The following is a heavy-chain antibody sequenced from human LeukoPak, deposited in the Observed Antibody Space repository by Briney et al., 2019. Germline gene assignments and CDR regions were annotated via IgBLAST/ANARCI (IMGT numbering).Heavy chain of an antibody. CDR1: GFSFPSYA. V-gene: IGHV3-23*01. CDR3: TRSPRLLFDH. J-gene: IGHJ4*02. D-gene: IGHD2-21*02. CDR2: VFGSGGTT. Sequence: GGSLRLSCAASGFSFPSYAMSWVRQAPGKGLEWVAGVFGSGGTTHYVDSVQGRFTISRDTSTNTLYLQMNSLRAEGTAVYYCTRSPRLLFDHWGQGTLVTVSS.